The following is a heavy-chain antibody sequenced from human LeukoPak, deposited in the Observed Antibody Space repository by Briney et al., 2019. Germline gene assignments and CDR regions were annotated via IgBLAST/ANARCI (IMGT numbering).Heavy chain of an antibody. V-gene: IGHV4-38-2*02. Sequence: SETLSLTCAVSGYSISSGYYWGWIRPPPGKGLEWIGNIYHSGSTYYNPSLKRRVTISVDTSKNQLSLKLRSVTAADTAVYYCAREEEGAGGRYYGSGSYLFDYWGQGTLVTVSS. D-gene: IGHD3-10*01. CDR3: AREEEGAGGRYYGSGSYLFDY. CDR1: GYSISSGYY. J-gene: IGHJ4*02. CDR2: IYHSGST.